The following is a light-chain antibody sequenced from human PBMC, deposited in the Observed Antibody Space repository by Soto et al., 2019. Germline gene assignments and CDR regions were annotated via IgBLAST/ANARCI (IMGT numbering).Light chain of an antibody. V-gene: IGLV2-23*01. J-gene: IGLJ3*02. Sequence: QSALTQPASVSGSPGQSITISCTGTSSDVGTYNLVSWYQQHPGEAPKLLIYEGSKRPSGVSNRFSGSKFGNTASLTISGLKAEDVVAYYCCSYAGDSTWVFGGGTKVTDL. CDR3: CSYAGDSTWV. CDR1: SSDVGTYNL. CDR2: EGS.